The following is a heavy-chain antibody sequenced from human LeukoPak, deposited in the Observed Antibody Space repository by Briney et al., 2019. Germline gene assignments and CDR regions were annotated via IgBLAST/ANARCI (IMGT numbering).Heavy chain of an antibody. D-gene: IGHD3-22*01. CDR1: GFIFSSYG. CDR3: ARSSTWAMIVVFDY. CDR2: ISSSSSTI. V-gene: IGHV3-48*01. J-gene: IGHJ4*02. Sequence: PGGSLRLSCAASGFIFSSYGMNWVRQAPGKGLEWVSYISSSSSTIYYTDSVKGRFTISRDNAKNSLYLQMNSLRAEDTAVYYCARSSTWAMIVVFDYWGQGTLVTVSS.